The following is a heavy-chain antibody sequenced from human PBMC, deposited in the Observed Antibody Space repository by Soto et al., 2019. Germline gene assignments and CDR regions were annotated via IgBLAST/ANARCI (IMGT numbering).Heavy chain of an antibody. CDR2: IWDDGSNK. V-gene: IGHV3-33*01. J-gene: IGHJ4*02. CDR1: GFTFSNYA. CDR3: ERDSYGSQTLFDY. Sequence: QVHLVESGGGVVQPGRSLRISCVASGFTFSNYAMHWVRHAPGKGLEWVAVIWDDGSNKYYADSVKGRFTISRDNSKNTLQLQMNSLRPEDTALYYCERDSYGSQTLFDYWGQGTLVTVSS. D-gene: IGHD3-10*01.